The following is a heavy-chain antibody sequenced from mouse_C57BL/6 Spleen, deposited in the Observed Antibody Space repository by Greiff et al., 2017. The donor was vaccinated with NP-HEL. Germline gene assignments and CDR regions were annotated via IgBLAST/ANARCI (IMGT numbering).Heavy chain of an antibody. J-gene: IGHJ3*01. CDR3: ARLGYEGY. CDR1: GYTFTSYW. Sequence: QVHVKQPGAELVMPGASVKLSCKASGYTFTSYWMHWVKQRPGQGLEWIGEIDPSDSYTNYNQKFKGKSTLTVDKSSSTAYMQLSSLTSEDSAVYYCARLGYEGYWGQGTLVTVSA. D-gene: IGHD2-3*01. V-gene: IGHV1-69*01. CDR2: IDPSDSYT.